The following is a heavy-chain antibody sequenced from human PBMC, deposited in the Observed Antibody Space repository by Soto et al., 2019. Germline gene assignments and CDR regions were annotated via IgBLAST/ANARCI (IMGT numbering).Heavy chain of an antibody. CDR3: AKETIQVGGPNYFDY. D-gene: IGHD1-1*01. V-gene: IGHV3-30*18. CDR2: ISWDGLAH. J-gene: IGHJ4*02. CDR1: GFSFSRYG. Sequence: VQLVESGGGVVQPGRSLRLLCEASGFSFSRYGMHWVRQAPGMGLAWVAVISWDGLAHYYADSLKGRFTISRDNSQSTLYLQMHSLRTEYTAIYYCAKETIQVGGPNYFDYWGQGALVTVSS.